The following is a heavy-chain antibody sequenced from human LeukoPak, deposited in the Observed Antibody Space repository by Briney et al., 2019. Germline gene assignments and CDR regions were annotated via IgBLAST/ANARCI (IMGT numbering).Heavy chain of an antibody. D-gene: IGHD3-3*01. Sequence: PGGSLRPSCAASGFTFSNYGMHWVRQAPGKGLEGGAFIGHDGSIKYYPDSVKGRFTTSRDNSRNTLYLQMNSLKTEDTAVYYCTTELSRITIFGVVMPLVYWGQGTLVTVSS. CDR2: IGHDGSIK. V-gene: IGHV3-30*02. J-gene: IGHJ4*02. CDR1: GFTFSNYG. CDR3: TTELSRITIFGVVMPLVY.